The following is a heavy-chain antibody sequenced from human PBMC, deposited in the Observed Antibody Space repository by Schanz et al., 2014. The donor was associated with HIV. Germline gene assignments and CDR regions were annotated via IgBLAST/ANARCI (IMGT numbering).Heavy chain of an antibody. Sequence: QVQLVESGGGVVQPGRSLRLSCAASGFTFSNYGMHWVRQAPGKGLEWVANIKLDGSEKYYVDSVKGRFTISRDNSKNTLYLQMNNLRAEDTAVYGCARQGLRFSFWLDYWGQGTPVTVS. CDR2: IKLDGSEK. CDR3: ARQGLRFSFWLDY. J-gene: IGHJ4*02. V-gene: IGHV3-33*01. D-gene: IGHD4-17*01. CDR1: GFTFSNYG.